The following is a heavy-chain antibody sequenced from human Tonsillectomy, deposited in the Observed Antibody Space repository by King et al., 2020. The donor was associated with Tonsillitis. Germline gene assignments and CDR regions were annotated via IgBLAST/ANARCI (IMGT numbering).Heavy chain of an antibody. D-gene: IGHD1-26*01. CDR3: AKGKHSGSYYMGDY. CDR2: ISYDGSNK. V-gene: IGHV3-30*18. CDR1: GFTFSSYG. J-gene: IGHJ4*02. Sequence: VQLVESGGGVVQPGRSLRLSCAASGFTFSSYGMHWVRQAPGKGLEWVAVISYDGSNKYYADSVKGRFTISRENSKNTLYLQMNSLGSEDTAVYSCAKGKHSGSYYMGDYWGQGTLVTVSS.